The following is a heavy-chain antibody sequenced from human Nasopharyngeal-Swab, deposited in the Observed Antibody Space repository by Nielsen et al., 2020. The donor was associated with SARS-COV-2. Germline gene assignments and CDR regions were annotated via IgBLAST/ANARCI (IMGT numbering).Heavy chain of an antibody. Sequence: GGSLRLSCKTSGFTFGDYAMSWFRQAPGKGLEWVGFIRSKNYGGAPEYAASVKGRFTISRDGAESIAYLQMNSLETEDTGVYYCARSVGSFYGQGAFDIWGQGTMVTVSS. D-gene: IGHD1-26*01. J-gene: IGHJ3*02. CDR2: IRSKNYGGAP. CDR3: ARSVGSFYGQGAFDI. CDR1: GFTFGDYA. V-gene: IGHV3-49*01.